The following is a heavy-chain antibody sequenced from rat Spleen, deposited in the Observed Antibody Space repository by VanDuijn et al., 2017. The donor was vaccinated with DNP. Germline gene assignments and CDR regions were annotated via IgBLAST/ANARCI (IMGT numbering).Heavy chain of an antibody. CDR2: IIHDGSRT. V-gene: IGHV5S10*01. CDR3: ATAIGDY. D-gene: IGHD1-2*01. Sequence: EVQLVESGGGLVQPGRSQKLSCAASGFTFSDYNMAWVRQAPKKGLEWVATIIHDGSRTYYRDSVKGRFTISRDNAKSTLYLQMDSLRSDDTATYYCATAIGDYWGQGVMVTVSS. J-gene: IGHJ2*01. CDR1: GFTFSDYN.